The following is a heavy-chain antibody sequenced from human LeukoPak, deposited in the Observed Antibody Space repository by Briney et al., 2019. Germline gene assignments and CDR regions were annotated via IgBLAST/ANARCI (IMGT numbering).Heavy chain of an antibody. CDR1: GGFISSYY. J-gene: IGHJ4*02. CDR3: ARGIQLWSYYFDY. Sequence: SETLSLTCTVSGGFISSYYWSWIRQPPGKGLEWIGYIYYSGSTNYNPSLKSRVTISVDTSKNQFSLKLSSVTAADTAVYYCARGIQLWSYYFDYWGQGTLVTVSS. D-gene: IGHD5-18*01. CDR2: IYYSGST. V-gene: IGHV4-59*01.